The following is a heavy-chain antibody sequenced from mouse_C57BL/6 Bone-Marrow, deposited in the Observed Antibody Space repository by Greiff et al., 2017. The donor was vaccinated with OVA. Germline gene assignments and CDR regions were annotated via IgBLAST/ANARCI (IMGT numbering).Heavy chain of an antibody. J-gene: IGHJ3*01. CDR1: GFTFSDYG. CDR3: AIYYGRRKRDWFAY. D-gene: IGHD2-1*01. V-gene: IGHV5-17*01. Sequence: EVKLVESGGGLVKPGGSLKLSCAASGFTFSDYGMHWVRQAPEKGLEWVAYISSGSSTIYYADTVKGRFTISRDNAKNTLFLQMTSLRSEDTAMYYCAIYYGRRKRDWFAYWGQGTLVTVSA. CDR2: ISSGSSTI.